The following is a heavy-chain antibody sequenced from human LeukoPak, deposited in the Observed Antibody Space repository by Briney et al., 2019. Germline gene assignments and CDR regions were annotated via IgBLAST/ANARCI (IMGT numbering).Heavy chain of an antibody. CDR2: ISDRGGST. Sequence: GGSLRLSCVVSGITLSNYGMSWVRQAPGKGLEWVAGISDRGGSTNYADSVKGRFTISRDNSKNTLYLQMNSLRAEDTAVYYCARERDCGRTNCVAYFFDYWGQGTLVTASS. J-gene: IGHJ4*02. CDR1: GITLSNYG. D-gene: IGHD2-2*01. CDR3: ARERDCGRTNCVAYFFDY. V-gene: IGHV3-23*01.